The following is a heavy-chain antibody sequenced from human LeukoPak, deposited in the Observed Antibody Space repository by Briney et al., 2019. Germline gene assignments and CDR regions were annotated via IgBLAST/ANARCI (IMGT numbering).Heavy chain of an antibody. Sequence: GESLKISCRFSGFDFTRDWIGWVRLMPGKGLEWMGIVFPDDSDTRYSPSFQGQVTLSADKSISTAYLQWSSLKASDTAIYYCARRDPTTVTAFDYWGQGTLVTVSS. D-gene: IGHD4-17*01. V-gene: IGHV5-51*01. CDR2: VFPDDSDT. CDR1: GFDFTRDW. CDR3: ARRDPTTVTAFDY. J-gene: IGHJ4*02.